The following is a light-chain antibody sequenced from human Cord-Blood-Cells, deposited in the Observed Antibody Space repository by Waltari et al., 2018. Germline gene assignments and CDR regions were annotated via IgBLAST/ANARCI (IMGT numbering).Light chain of an antibody. Sequence: DIQMTQSPSSLPESVADSVTHTCRASQSISSYLNWYQQKPGKAPKLLIYAASSLQSGVPSRFSCSGSETDFTLTISSLQPEYFATYYCQQSYSTPYTFGQGTKLEIK. CDR1: QSISSY. V-gene: IGKV1-39*01. CDR2: AAS. J-gene: IGKJ2*01. CDR3: QQSYSTPYT.